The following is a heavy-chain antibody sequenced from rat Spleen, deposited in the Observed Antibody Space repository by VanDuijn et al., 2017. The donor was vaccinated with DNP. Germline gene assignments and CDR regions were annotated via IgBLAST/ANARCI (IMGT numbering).Heavy chain of an antibody. CDR1: GFSLTSYT. D-gene: IGHD1-2*01. J-gene: IGHJ1*01. CDR2: ISSGGRT. CDR3: ARSTYSSSYIYYWHFDF. Sequence: QVQLKESGPGLVQPSQTLSLTCTVSGFSLTSYTVAWVRQPPGRGLEWIAAISSGGRTYYNSGLKSRLSISRDTSKSQVFLKMNSLHTEDTAMYFCARSTYSSSYIYYWHFDFWGPGTMVTVSS. V-gene: IGHV2-6*01.